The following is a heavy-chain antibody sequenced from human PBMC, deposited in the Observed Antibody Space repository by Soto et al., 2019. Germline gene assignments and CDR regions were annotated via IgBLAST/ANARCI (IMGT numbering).Heavy chain of an antibody. J-gene: IGHJ4*02. CDR2: IYYSGST. CDR1: GGSIRSGGNS. CDR3: ARGVLRTFDY. Sequence: QVQLQESGPGLVKPSHTLSLTCTVSGGSIRSGGNSWTWIRQHSGKGLEGIGYIYYSGSTYYNPSLQSRLTISLDTSKNQFSLKLSSVTAADTAVYYCARGVLRTFDYWGQGTLVTVSS. V-gene: IGHV4-31*03.